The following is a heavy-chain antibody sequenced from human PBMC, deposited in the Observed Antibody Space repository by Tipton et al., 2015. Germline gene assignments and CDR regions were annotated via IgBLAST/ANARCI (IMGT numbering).Heavy chain of an antibody. Sequence: GSLRLSCTASGFTFSDYYMNWIRQVPEKGLESVSYISSDGNTVYYADSVKGRFTISRDNAKNSLYLQMYSLRAEDTAVYYCARDQGSSSSRPPWGQGTLVTVSS. CDR3: ARDQGSSSSRPP. V-gene: IGHV3-11*01. J-gene: IGHJ5*02. CDR1: GFTFSDYY. D-gene: IGHD6-6*01. CDR2: ISSDGNTV.